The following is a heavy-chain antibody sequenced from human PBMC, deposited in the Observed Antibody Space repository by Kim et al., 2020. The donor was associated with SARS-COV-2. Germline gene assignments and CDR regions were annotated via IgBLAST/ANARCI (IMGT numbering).Heavy chain of an antibody. Sequence: SETLSLTCAVYGGSFSGYYWSWIRQPPGKGLEWIGEINHSGSTNYNPSLKSRVTISVDTSKNQFSLKLSSMTAADTAVYYCARGRIAVAFDYWGQGTLVTVSS. CDR3: ARGRIAVAFDY. V-gene: IGHV4-34*01. CDR1: GGSFSGYY. D-gene: IGHD6-19*01. CDR2: INHSGST. J-gene: IGHJ4*02.